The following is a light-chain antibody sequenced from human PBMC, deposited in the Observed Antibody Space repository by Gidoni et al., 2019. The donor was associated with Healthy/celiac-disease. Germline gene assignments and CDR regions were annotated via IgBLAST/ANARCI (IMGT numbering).Light chain of an antibody. Sequence: SYVLTPPPSVSVAPGKTARITCGGNNIGSKSVHLYQQKPGQAPVLVIYYDSDRPSGIPARFSGSNSGNKATLTISRVEAVDEADYYCQVWDSSSDHYVFGTGTKVTVL. J-gene: IGLJ1*01. CDR1: NIGSKS. CDR3: QVWDSSSDHYV. CDR2: YDS. V-gene: IGLV3-21*04.